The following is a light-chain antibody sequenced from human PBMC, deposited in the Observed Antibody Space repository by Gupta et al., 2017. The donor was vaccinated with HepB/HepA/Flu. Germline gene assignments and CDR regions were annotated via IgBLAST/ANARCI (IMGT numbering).Light chain of an antibody. V-gene: IGKV2-28*01. CDR2: LGS. Sequence: DIVMTQSPLSLPVTPGEPASISCRSSQSLLNSNGYDYLDWYVQKPGQSPQVLIYLGSNRAPGVPDRVSGSESGTDFTVKISRGAAEDVGVYYCMQALETPLTFGGGTKVEIK. J-gene: IGKJ4*01. CDR1: QSLLNSNGYDY. CDR3: MQALETPLT.